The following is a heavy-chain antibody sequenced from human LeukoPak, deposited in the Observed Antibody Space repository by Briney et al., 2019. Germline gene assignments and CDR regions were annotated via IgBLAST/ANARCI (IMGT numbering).Heavy chain of an antibody. CDR3: ARVINYYFDY. CDR2: IYSGGST. Sequence: PGGSLRLSCAASGFTFSSYSMNWVRQAPGKGLEWVSVIYSGGSTYYADSVKGRFTISRDNSKNTLYLQMNSLRAEDTAVYYCARVINYYFDYWGQGTLVTVSS. CDR1: GFTFSSYS. V-gene: IGHV3-53*01. J-gene: IGHJ4*02.